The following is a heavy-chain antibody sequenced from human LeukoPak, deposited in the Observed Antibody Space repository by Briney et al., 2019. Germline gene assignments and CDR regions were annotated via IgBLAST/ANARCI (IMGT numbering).Heavy chain of an antibody. CDR3: ARQSRSSPFDY. CDR2: IYYSGST. V-gene: IGHV4-59*08. J-gene: IGHJ4*02. Sequence: SETLSLTCTVSGGSISSYYWSWIRQPPGKGLEWIGYIYYSGSTNYNPSLKSRVTISVDTSKNQFSLKLSSVTAADTAVYYCARQSRSSPFDYWGQGTLVTVSS. D-gene: IGHD6-6*01. CDR1: GGSISSYY.